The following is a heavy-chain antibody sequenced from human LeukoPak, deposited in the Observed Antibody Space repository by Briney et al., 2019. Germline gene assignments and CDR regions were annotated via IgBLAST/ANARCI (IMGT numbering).Heavy chain of an antibody. CDR1: GFTFSSYG. CDR2: IWYDGSNK. CDR3: ARGDIVATILDY. D-gene: IGHD5-12*01. V-gene: IGHV3-33*01. Sequence: PGGSLRLSCAASGFTFSSYGMHWVRQAPGKGLEWVAVIWYDGSNKYYADSVKGRSTISRDNSKNTLYLQMNSLRAEDTAVYYCARGDIVATILDYWGQGTLVTVSS. J-gene: IGHJ4*02.